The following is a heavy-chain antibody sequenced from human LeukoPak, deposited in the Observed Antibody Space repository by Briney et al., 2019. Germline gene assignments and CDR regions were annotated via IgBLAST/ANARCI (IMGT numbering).Heavy chain of an antibody. CDR3: ARDSSHYGSGSCYTYHDAFDI. V-gene: IGHV4-30-2*01. CDR1: GGSISSGGYS. Sequence: SQTLSLTCAVSGGSISSGGYSWSWIRQPPGKGLEWIGYIYHSGSTYYNPSLKSRVTISVDTSKNQFSLKLSSVTAADTAVYYCARDSSHYGSGSCYTYHDAFDIWGQGTMVTVSS. D-gene: IGHD3-10*01. CDR2: IYHSGST. J-gene: IGHJ3*02.